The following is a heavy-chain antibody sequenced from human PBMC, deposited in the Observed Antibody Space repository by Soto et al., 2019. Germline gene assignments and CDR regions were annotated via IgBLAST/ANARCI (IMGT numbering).Heavy chain of an antibody. D-gene: IGHD3-22*01. CDR3: ARELLYYDSSGYSWDDAFDI. J-gene: IGHJ3*02. Sequence: SETLSLTCAVSGGSLSSSAYSWSWIRQTPGKGLEWIGFIYQSGSTYYNPSLKSRVTLSLDRPKNQISLKLTSVTAADTAVYYCARELLYYDSSGYSWDDAFDIWGQGTMVTVSS. V-gene: IGHV4-30-2*01. CDR1: GGSLSSSAYS. CDR2: IYQSGST.